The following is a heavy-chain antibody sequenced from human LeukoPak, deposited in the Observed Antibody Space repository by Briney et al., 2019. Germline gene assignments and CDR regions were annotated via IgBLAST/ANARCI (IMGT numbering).Heavy chain of an antibody. V-gene: IGHV3-23*03. J-gene: IGHJ4*02. CDR1: EFTFSSYA. D-gene: IGHD2-21*01. CDR3: AGAIGYFDF. Sequence: GGSLRLSCATSEFTFSSYAMGWVRQAPGKGLEWVSVIYRDGSTYYADSVKGRFTISRDNSKNTLSLQMNSLRAEDTALYYCAGAIGYFDFWGQGTLVTVSS. CDR2: IYRDGST.